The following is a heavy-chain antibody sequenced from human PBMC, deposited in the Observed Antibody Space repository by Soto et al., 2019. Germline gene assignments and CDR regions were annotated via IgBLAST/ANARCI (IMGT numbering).Heavy chain of an antibody. Sequence: GGSLRLSCAPSGFTFSSYAMSWVRQAPGKGLEWVSAISASAATTYYADSVKGRFTISRDNSRNTLYLQMNSLGAEDTAIYYCAKLGAYSTSAIDSWGQGALVTVSS. CDR3: AKLGAYSTSAIDS. J-gene: IGHJ4*02. V-gene: IGHV3-23*01. CDR2: ISASAATT. CDR1: GFTFSSYA. D-gene: IGHD6-6*01.